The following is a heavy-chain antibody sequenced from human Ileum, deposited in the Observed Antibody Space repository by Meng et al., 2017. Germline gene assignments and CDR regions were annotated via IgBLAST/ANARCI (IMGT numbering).Heavy chain of an antibody. Sequence: GGSLRLSCAASGFTFSSYGMSWVRQAPGKGLEWVSAISASGDSSNYADPVKGRFTISRDNSKNTLFLQMNSLRAEDTAVYFCAKLSSISVVIAAPFDYWGQGTPVTVSS. V-gene: IGHV3-23*01. CDR1: GFTFSSYG. J-gene: IGHJ4*02. CDR2: ISASGDSS. D-gene: IGHD2-15*01. CDR3: AKLSSISVVIAAPFDY.